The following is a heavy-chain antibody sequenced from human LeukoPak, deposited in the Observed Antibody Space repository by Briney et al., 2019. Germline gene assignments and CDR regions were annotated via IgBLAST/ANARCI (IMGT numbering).Heavy chain of an antibody. J-gene: IGHJ5*02. D-gene: IGHD6-13*01. CDR1: GGTFSSYA. CDR3: ARDRRAAGFDP. CDR2: IIPIFGIA. Sequence: GSSVKVSCKASGGTFSSYAISWVRQAPGQGLEWMGRIIPIFGIANYAQKFQGRVTITADKSTSTAYMELSSLRSEDTAVYYCARDRRAAGFDPWGQGTLVTVSS. V-gene: IGHV1-69*04.